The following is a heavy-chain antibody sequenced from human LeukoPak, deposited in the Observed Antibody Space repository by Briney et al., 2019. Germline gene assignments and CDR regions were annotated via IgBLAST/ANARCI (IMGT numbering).Heavy chain of an antibody. J-gene: IGHJ4*02. CDR2: IYYSGST. D-gene: IGHD3-10*01. CDR1: GGSISSGGYY. CDR3: ASFRVVRGVIIDNY. Sequence: SETLSLTCTVSGGSISSGGYYWSWIRQHPGKGLGWIGYIYYSGSTYYNPSLKSRVTISVDTSKNQFSLKLSSVTAADTAVYYCASFRVVRGVIIDNYWGQGTLVTVSS. V-gene: IGHV4-31*03.